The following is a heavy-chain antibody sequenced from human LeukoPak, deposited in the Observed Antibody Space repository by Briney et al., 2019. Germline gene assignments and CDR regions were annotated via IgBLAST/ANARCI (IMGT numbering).Heavy chain of an antibody. Sequence: GGSLRLSCAASGFTFSSYAMSWVRQAPGKGLEWVSAISGSGGSTYYADSVKGRFTITRDNSKNTLYLQMNSLRAEDTAVYYCAKVPQLLPYHNWFDPWGQGTLVTVSS. D-gene: IGHD2-2*01. V-gene: IGHV3-23*01. CDR1: GFTFSSYA. CDR3: AKVPQLLPYHNWFDP. J-gene: IGHJ5*02. CDR2: ISGSGGST.